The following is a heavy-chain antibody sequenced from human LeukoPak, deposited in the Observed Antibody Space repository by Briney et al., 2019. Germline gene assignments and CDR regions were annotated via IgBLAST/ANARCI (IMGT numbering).Heavy chain of an antibody. CDR1: GGSFSGYY. J-gene: IGHJ5*02. CDR3: ARDRPHNWFDP. Sequence: SETLSLTCAVYGGSFSGYYWSWIRQPPGKGLEWIGEINHSGSTNYNPSLKSRVTISVDTSKNQFSLKLSSVTAEDTAVYYCARDRPHNWFDPWGQGTLVTVSS. CDR2: INHSGST. V-gene: IGHV4-34*01.